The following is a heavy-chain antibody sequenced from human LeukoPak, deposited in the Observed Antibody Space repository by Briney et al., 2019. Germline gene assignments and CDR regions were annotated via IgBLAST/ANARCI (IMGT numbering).Heavy chain of an antibody. CDR2: IYDSGST. J-gene: IGHJ6*03. V-gene: IGHV4-59*08. CDR3: ASRSYSYYYMDV. Sequence: SETLSLTCTVSGDSIKSYYWSWIRQPPGKGLEWIGYIYDSGSTNYNPSLMSRVTISLDTAKDQFTLKLTSVAAADTAVYYCASRSYSYYYMDVWGKGTTVIVSS. CDR1: GDSIKSYY.